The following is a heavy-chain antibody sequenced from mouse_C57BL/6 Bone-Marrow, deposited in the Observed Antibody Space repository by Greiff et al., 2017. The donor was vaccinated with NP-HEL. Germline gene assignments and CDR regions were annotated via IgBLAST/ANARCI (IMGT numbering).Heavy chain of an antibody. Sequence: EVQLQQSGAELVRPGASVKLSCTASGFNITDDYMHWVKQRPEQGLEWIGWIDPENGDTEYASKFQGKATITADTSSNTAYLQLSSLTAEDTAVYYCTLLRYFDYWGQGTTLTVSS. CDR1: GFNITDDY. J-gene: IGHJ2*01. V-gene: IGHV14-4*01. D-gene: IGHD1-1*01. CDR2: IDPENGDT. CDR3: TLLRYFDY.